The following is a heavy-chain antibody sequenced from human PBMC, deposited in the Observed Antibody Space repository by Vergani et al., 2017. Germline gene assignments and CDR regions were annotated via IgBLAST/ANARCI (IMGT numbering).Heavy chain of an antibody. V-gene: IGHV4-34*01. CDR3: ARVPRWLQLRYFDY. D-gene: IGHD5-24*01. CDR2: INHSGST. J-gene: IGHJ4*02. Sequence: QVQLQQWGAGLLKPSETLSLTCAVYGGSFSGYYWSWIRQPPGKGLEWIGEINHSGSTNYNPSLKSRVTISVDTSKNQFSLKLSSVTAADTALYYCARVPRWLQLRYFDYWGQGTLVTVSS. CDR1: GGSFSGYY.